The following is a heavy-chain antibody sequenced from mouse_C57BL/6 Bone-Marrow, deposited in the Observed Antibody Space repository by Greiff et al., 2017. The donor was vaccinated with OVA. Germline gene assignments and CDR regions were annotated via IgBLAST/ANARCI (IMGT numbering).Heavy chain of an antibody. CDR1: GYTFTSYG. J-gene: IGHJ2*01. Sequence: VQLVESGAELARPGASVKLSCKASGYTFTSYGISWVKQRTGQGLEWIGEIYPRSGNTYYNEKFKGKATLTADKSSSTAYMELRSLTSEDSAVYVCARGRGWLLRDYWGQGTTLTVSS. CDR2: IYPRSGNT. CDR3: ARGRGWLLRDY. V-gene: IGHV1-81*01. D-gene: IGHD2-3*01.